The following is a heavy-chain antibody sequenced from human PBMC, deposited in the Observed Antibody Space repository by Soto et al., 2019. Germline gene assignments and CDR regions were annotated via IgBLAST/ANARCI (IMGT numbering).Heavy chain of an antibody. J-gene: IGHJ5*02. CDR1: GFSFSFCS. CDR3: AKVPLNYYDSSGFNWFDP. D-gene: IGHD3-22*01. Sequence: GGCLRLSCAASGFSFSFCSMNWVRQAPGKGLEWVSYISSSTSTIYYADSVKGRFTISRDNSKNTLYLQMNSLRAEDTAVYYRAKVPLNYYDSSGFNWFDPWGQGTLVTVSS. V-gene: IGHV3-48*01. CDR2: ISSSTSTI.